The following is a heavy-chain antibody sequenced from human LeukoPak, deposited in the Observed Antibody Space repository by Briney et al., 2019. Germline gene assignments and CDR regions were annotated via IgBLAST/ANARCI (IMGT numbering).Heavy chain of an antibody. V-gene: IGHV4-39*01. J-gene: IGHJ4*02. CDR2: IYYSGTT. Sequence: SETLSLTCTVSGGSISSSNYYWGWIRQPPGKGLEWIGSIYYSGTTYYNPSLKSRVTISVDTSKNQFSLKLSSVTAADTAVYYCARHRPMITFGGVIAPRYFDYWGQGTLVTVSS. CDR1: GGSISSSNYY. D-gene: IGHD3-16*02. CDR3: ARHRPMITFGGVIAPRYFDY.